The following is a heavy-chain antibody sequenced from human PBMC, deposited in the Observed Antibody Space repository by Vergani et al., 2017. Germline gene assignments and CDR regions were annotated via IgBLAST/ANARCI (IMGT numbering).Heavy chain of an antibody. CDR1: GDSVISTDYH. V-gene: IGHV4-39*01. Sequence: QVQLQESGPGLVKPSETLSLTCTVSGDSVISTDYHWGWIRQPPGKGLEWIGSMDYSGSTSYNPSLESRISISFETPKNQFSLRLTSVTAADTAVYYCARHTPYGSGSYFYYYYGMDVWGQGTTVTVSS. J-gene: IGHJ6*02. CDR2: MDYSGST. CDR3: ARHTPYGSGSYFYYYYGMDV. D-gene: IGHD3-10*01.